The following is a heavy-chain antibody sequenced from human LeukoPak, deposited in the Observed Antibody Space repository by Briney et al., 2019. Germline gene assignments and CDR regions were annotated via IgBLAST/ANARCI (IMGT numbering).Heavy chain of an antibody. J-gene: IGHJ3*02. D-gene: IGHD1-26*01. Sequence: GGSLRFSCAASGFTFSTYNMNWVRQAPGKGLEWVSSISSSSNYIYYADSVKGRFTISRDNAKNSLYLQMHSLSAEDTYVYYCARDVGASAPDAFDIWGQGTMVTVSS. CDR1: GFTFSTYN. V-gene: IGHV3-21*01. CDR3: ARDVGASAPDAFDI. CDR2: ISSSSNYI.